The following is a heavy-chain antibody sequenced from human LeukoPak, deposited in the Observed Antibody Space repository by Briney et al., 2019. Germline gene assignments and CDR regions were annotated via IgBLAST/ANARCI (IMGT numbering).Heavy chain of an antibody. D-gene: IGHD1-26*01. CDR3: AGQWELPVWSFDP. Sequence: KTSETLSLTCTVSGGSISSYYWSWVRQPPGKGLEWIGYIYYSGSTNYNPSLKSRVTISVDTSKNQFSLKLSSVTAADTAVYYCAGQWELPVWSFDPWGQGTLVTVSS. V-gene: IGHV4-59*08. CDR2: IYYSGST. CDR1: GGSISSYY. J-gene: IGHJ5*02.